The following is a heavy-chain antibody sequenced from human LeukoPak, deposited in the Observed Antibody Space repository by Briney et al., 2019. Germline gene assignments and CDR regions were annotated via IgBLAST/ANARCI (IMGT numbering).Heavy chain of an antibody. Sequence: GGSLRLSCAASGFTFDDYAMHWVRQAPGKGLDWVSGISWNSGTIGYADSVKGRFTISRDNAKNSLYLQMNSLRAEDMAFYYCAKDYTSGWYGAFDIWGQGTMITVSS. CDR2: ISWNSGTI. D-gene: IGHD6-19*01. CDR3: AKDYTSGWYGAFDI. V-gene: IGHV3-9*03. J-gene: IGHJ3*02. CDR1: GFTFDDYA.